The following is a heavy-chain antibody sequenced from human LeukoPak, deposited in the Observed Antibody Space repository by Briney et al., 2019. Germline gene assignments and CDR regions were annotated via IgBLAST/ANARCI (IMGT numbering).Heavy chain of an antibody. CDR3: ARPPKLRYSGSYDDAFDI. V-gene: IGHV1-2*02. CDR1: GYTFTGYY. J-gene: IGHJ3*02. Sequence: ASVTVSCRASGYTFTGYYMHWVRQAPGQGLEWMGWINPNSGGTNYAQKFQGRVTMTRDTSISTASMELSRLRSDDTAVYYCARPPKLRYSGSYDDAFDIWGQGTMVTVSS. CDR2: INPNSGGT. D-gene: IGHD1-26*01.